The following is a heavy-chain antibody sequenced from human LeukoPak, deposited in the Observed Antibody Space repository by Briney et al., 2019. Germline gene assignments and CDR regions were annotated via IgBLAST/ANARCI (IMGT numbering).Heavy chain of an antibody. Sequence: PGGSLRLSCAASGFTFDDYAMHWVRQAPGKGLEWVSGISWNSGTMGYADSVKGRFTIFRDNAENSLYLQMNSLRAEDTALYYCAKDMEAAVAGTMNYWGQGTLVTVSS. CDR3: AKDMEAAVAGTMNY. J-gene: IGHJ4*02. D-gene: IGHD6-19*01. V-gene: IGHV3-9*01. CDR1: GFTFDDYA. CDR2: ISWNSGTM.